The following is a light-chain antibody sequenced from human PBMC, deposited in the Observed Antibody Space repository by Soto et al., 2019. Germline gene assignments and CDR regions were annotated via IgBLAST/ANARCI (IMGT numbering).Light chain of an antibody. CDR2: DAF. CDR3: QQYNSFLTT. V-gene: IGKV1-5*01. CDR1: QPITTW. Sequence: DIQMTHSRSALSASIGDSVAITGRASQPITTWLAWYQQKPGRAPRLLIYDAFALQSGVPSRFSGSGSGTEFTLTISSLQPDDFATYYCQQYNSFLTTFGQGTKVDI. J-gene: IGKJ1*01.